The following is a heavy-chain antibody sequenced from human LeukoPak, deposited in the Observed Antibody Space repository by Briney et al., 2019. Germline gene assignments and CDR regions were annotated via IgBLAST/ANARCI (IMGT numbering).Heavy chain of an antibody. J-gene: IGHJ5*02. CDR1: GFTFSSYG. CDR3: AKDVGKYYYGLGSYPNWFDP. CDR2: IRYDGSNT. V-gene: IGHV3-30*02. Sequence: PGGSLRLSCAASGFTFSSYGMHWVRQPQAQGLERVAFIRYDGSNTYYADSVKGRFTISRDNSKNTLYLQINSLRAEDTAVYYCAKDVGKYYYGLGSYPNWFDPWGQGTLVTVSS. D-gene: IGHD3-10*01.